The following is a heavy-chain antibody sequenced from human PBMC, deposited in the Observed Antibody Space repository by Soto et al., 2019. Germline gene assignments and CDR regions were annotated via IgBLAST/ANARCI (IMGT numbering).Heavy chain of an antibody. Sequence: QSTLKESGPTLVKPTQTLTLTCTFSGFSLSSTRMAVGWIRQPPGKALEWLALIYWDDDKRYSPFLKSRLTIATDTSKNQVVLTMSNLEPVDTARYYCAHIVVAGLGYYFDYWGQGTLVTVSS. D-gene: IGHD6-19*01. J-gene: IGHJ4*02. CDR1: GFSLSSTRMA. CDR3: AHIVVAGLGYYFDY. V-gene: IGHV2-5*02. CDR2: IYWDDDK.